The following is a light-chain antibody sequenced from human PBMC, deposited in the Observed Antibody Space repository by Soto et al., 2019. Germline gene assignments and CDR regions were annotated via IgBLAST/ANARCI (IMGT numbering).Light chain of an antibody. CDR1: SSDVGSYDL. CDR3: CSYAGSITTV. Sequence: QSALTQPASVSGSPGQSITISCTGTSSDVGSYDLVSWYQQHPGKAPKLMISEVSKRPSGVSNRFSGSKSGNTASLTISGLQAEDEADYYCCSYAGSITTVFGGGTKLTVL. CDR2: EVS. V-gene: IGLV2-23*02. J-gene: IGLJ2*01.